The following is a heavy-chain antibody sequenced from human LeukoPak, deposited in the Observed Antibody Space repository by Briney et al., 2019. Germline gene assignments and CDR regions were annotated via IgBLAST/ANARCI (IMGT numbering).Heavy chain of an antibody. V-gene: IGHV1-46*03. CDR3: ARGLGSCSGGSCYSDH. J-gene: IGHJ4*02. CDR2: INPSGGYT. D-gene: IGHD2-15*01. CDR1: GYTFTSYY. Sequence: ASVKVSCKASGYTFTSYYMHWVRQAPGQGLEWMGIINPSGGYTRYAQKFQGRVTMTRDTSTSTVYMELSSLRSEDTAVYYCARGLGSCSGGSCYSDHWGQGTLVTVSS.